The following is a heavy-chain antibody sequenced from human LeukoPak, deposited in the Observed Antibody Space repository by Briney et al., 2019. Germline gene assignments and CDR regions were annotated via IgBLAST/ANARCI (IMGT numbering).Heavy chain of an antibody. CDR1: GYTFSSYS. D-gene: IGHD6-13*01. CDR3: ASGEYSSSWYSHY. CDR2: ISAYDGNT. J-gene: IGHJ4*02. V-gene: IGHV1-18*01. Sequence: VASVKVSCKASGYTFSSYSISWVRQAPGQGLEWMGWISAYDGNTNYARKFQGRVTMTTGTSTNTAYMELRSLRSDDTAVYYCASGEYSSSWYSHYWGQGTLVTVSS.